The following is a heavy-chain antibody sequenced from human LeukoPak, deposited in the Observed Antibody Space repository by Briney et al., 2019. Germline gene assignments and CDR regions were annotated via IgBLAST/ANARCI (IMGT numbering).Heavy chain of an antibody. J-gene: IGHJ4*02. CDR1: GFTFRSYS. V-gene: IGHV3-21*01. D-gene: IGHD6-13*01. Sequence: GGSLRLSCAASGFTFRSYSMNWVRQAPGKGLEWVSSISSSSSYIYYADSVKGRFTISRDNAKNSLYLQMNSLRAEDTAVYYCAREPIARYYFDYWGQGTLITVSS. CDR2: ISSSSSYI. CDR3: AREPIARYYFDY.